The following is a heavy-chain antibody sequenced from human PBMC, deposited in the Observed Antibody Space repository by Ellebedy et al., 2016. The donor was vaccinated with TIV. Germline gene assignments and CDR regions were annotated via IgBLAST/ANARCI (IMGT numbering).Heavy chain of an antibody. D-gene: IGHD1-26*01. CDR1: GFTFSTYD. V-gene: IGHV3-48*04. CDR3: ARVRYSGSYFDA. J-gene: IGHJ4*02. Sequence: GESLKISCAASGFTFSTYDMNWVRQAPGKGLEWVSYISSSGRSKYYADSVKGRYTIYRDNAENSLHLHMDSLRAEDTAVYYCARVRYSGSYFDAWGQGTLVSVSS. CDR2: ISSSGRSK.